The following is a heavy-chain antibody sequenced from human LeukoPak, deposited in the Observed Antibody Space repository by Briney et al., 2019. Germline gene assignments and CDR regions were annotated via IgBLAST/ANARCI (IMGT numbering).Heavy chain of an antibody. CDR1: GGSINNYY. J-gene: IGHJ4*02. D-gene: IGHD3-3*01. V-gene: IGHV4-59*01. Sequence: SETLSLTCTVSGGSINNYYWSWIRQPPGKGLEWIGYIYYSGSTNYNPLFKSRVTISVDTSKNQFSLKLSSVTAADTAVYYCARGLYDFWSGYYFDYWGQGTLVTVSS. CDR2: IYYSGST. CDR3: ARGLYDFWSGYYFDY.